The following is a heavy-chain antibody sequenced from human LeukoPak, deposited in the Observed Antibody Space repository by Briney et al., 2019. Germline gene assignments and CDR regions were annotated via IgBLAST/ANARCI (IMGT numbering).Heavy chain of an antibody. CDR1: GYTLTELS. V-gene: IGHV1-24*01. CDR2: FDPEDGET. CDR3: ATSERITMVRPLPFDP. Sequence: ASVKVSCKVSGYTLTELSMHWVRQAPGKGREGMGGFDPEDGETIYAQKFQGRVTMTEDTSTDTAYMELSSLRSEDTAVYYCATSERITMVRPLPFDPWGQGTLVTVSS. J-gene: IGHJ5*02. D-gene: IGHD3-10*01.